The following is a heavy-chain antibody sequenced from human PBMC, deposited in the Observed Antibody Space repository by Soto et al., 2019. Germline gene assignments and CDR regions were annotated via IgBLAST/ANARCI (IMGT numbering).Heavy chain of an antibody. D-gene: IGHD3-10*01. CDR1: GFTFSSYA. CDR3: ARDSFGQGALNY. V-gene: IGHV3-30-3*01. Sequence: GGSLRLSCAASGFTFSSYAMHWVRQAPGKGLEWVAVISYDGSNKYYADSVKGRFTISRDNSKNTLYLQMNSLRAEDTAVYYCARDSFGQGALNYWGQGTLVTVSS. CDR2: ISYDGSNK. J-gene: IGHJ4*02.